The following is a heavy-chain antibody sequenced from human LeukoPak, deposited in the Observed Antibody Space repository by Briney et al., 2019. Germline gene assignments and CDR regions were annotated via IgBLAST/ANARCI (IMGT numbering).Heavy chain of an antibody. Sequence: GGSLRLSCAASGFTFSSYGMHWVRQAPGKGREWVAFIAYDGSSIFYRDSVKGRFTISRGYSRNTLYLQMDSLRSDDTGIYYCARDGVTRRYNTYYYMDVWGKGTTVTVSS. CDR1: GFTFSSYG. V-gene: IGHV3-30*19. J-gene: IGHJ6*03. CDR3: ARDGVTRRYNTYYYMDV. D-gene: IGHD1-1*01. CDR2: IAYDGSSI.